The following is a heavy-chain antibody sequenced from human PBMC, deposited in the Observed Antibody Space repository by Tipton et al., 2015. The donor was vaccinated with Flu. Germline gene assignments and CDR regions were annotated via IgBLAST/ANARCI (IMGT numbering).Heavy chain of an antibody. V-gene: IGHV4-38-2*01. CDR2: IYHSGST. CDR3: AGQRLILDDSSGYYDY. Sequence: TLSLTCAVSGYSISSGYYWGLIRQPPGKRLEWIGSIYHSGSTYYNPSLKSRVTISVDTSKNLFSLRLSSVTAADTAVYYCAGQRLILDDSSGYYDYWGQGTLVTVSS. J-gene: IGHJ4*02. D-gene: IGHD3-22*01. CDR1: GYSISSGYY.